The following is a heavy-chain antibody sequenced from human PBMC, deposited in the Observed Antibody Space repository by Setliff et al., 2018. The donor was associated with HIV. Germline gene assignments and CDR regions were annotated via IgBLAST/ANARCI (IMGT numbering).Heavy chain of an antibody. Sequence: SVKVSCKASGGPFTAYNILWVRQAPGQGLEWMGRVISILGVANYAQKFQGRLAITADKSTSTAYMELRSLTSEDTAVYYCARDGCSTSCYPDTNWFDPWGQGTLVTAPQ. J-gene: IGHJ5*02. D-gene: IGHD2-2*01. CDR2: VISILGVA. V-gene: IGHV1-69*04. CDR1: GGPFTAYN. CDR3: ARDGCSTSCYPDTNWFDP.